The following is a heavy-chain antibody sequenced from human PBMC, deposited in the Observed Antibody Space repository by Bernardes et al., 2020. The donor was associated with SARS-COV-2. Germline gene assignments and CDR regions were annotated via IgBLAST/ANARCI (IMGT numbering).Heavy chain of an antibody. D-gene: IGHD2-2*01. CDR2: ISYDGNNK. V-gene: IGHV3-30*18. J-gene: IGHJ6*02. Sequence: GGSLRLSCAASGFTFKNFGMHWVRQAPGKGLEWVALISYDGNNKFYADSVKGRFTISRDNSKNTLYLQMNSLRAEDTAVYYCAKDGGYCSSTSCYPTKYYYYYYGMDVWGQGTTVTVSS. CDR1: GFTFKNFG. CDR3: AKDGGYCSSTSCYPTKYYYYYYGMDV.